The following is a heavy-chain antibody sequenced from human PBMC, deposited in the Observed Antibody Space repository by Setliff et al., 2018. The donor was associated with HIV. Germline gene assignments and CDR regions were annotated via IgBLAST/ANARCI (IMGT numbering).Heavy chain of an antibody. D-gene: IGHD2-21*01. V-gene: IGHV4-39*01. J-gene: IGHJ5*02. CDR3: ARVPVAGANWFDP. CDR1: GVSINRTDHY. CDR2: VSQSGIT. Sequence: ETLSLTCSVSGVSINRTDHYWGWIRQSPGKRLEWIWSVSQSGITYYNPSLKSRITISVDRSKNLFSLKLISVTAAGQGVYYCARVPVAGANWFDPWGLGTLVTVSS.